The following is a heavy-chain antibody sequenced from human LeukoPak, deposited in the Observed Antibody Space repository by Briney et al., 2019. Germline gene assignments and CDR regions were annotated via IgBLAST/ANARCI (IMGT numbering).Heavy chain of an antibody. CDR1: GGTFSSYA. D-gene: IGHD1-26*01. J-gene: IGHJ6*03. Sequence: SVKVSCKASGGTFSSYAISWVRQAPGQGLEWMGGTIPIFGTANYAQKFQGRVTITTDESTSTAYMELSSLRSEDTAVYYCARDRGALGGSYSYYYYMDVWGKGTTVTVSS. CDR3: ARDRGALGGSYSYYYYMDV. CDR2: TIPIFGTA. V-gene: IGHV1-69*05.